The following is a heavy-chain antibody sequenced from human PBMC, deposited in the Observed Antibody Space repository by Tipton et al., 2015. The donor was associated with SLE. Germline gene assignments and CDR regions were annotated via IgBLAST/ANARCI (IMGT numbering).Heavy chain of an antibody. CDR1: GLIFSKYW. J-gene: IGHJ4*02. V-gene: IGHV3-7*01. Sequence: SLRLSCAASGLIFSKYWMSWVRQAPGKGLEWVANINPDGSETSYVDSVKGRFSISRDNAKNSVYLQMNSLRAEDTAVYYCATTHRGWGQGTLVTVSS. CDR2: INPDGSET. CDR3: ATTHRG.